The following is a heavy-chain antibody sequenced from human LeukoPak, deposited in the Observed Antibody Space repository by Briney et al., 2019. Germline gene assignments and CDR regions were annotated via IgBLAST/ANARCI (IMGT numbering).Heavy chain of an antibody. D-gene: IGHD3-10*01. CDR3: ARGSRITMVRGVRNYSYYMDV. J-gene: IGHJ6*03. CDR2: INHSGST. V-gene: IGHV4-34*01. Sequence: PSETLSLTCAVYGGSFSGYYWSWMRQPPGKGLEWIGEINHSGSTNYNPSLKSRVTISVDTSKNQFSLKLSSVTAADTAVYYCARGSRITMVRGVRNYSYYMDVWGKGTTVTVSS. CDR1: GGSFSGYY.